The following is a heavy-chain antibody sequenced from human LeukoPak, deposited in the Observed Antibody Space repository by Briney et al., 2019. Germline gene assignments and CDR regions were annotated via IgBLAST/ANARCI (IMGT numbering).Heavy chain of an antibody. CDR2: ISSSGSTI. CDR3: AKDGLYTYGFRGWFDP. V-gene: IGHV3-48*03. J-gene: IGHJ5*02. D-gene: IGHD5-18*01. Sequence: GGSLRLSCAASGFTFSSYEMNWVRQAPGKGLEWVSYISSSGSTIYYADSVKGRFTISRDNAKNSLYLQMNSLRAEDTALYYCAKDGLYTYGFRGWFDPWGQGTLVTVSS. CDR1: GFTFSSYE.